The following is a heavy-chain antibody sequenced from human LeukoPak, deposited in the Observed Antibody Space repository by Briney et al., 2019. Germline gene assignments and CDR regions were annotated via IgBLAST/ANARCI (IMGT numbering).Heavy chain of an antibody. J-gene: IGHJ4*02. Sequence: SQTLSLTCTVAAASISSYYWSWIRQPPGKELEWIGSIYYSGSTNYNPSLKCRVSISVDTSKTQFSLKLSSVTAADTAVYYCARHMGLVYSYGYPYFDYWGQGTLVTVSS. CDR2: IYYSGST. D-gene: IGHD5-18*01. V-gene: IGHV4-59*08. CDR1: AASISSYY. CDR3: ARHMGLVYSYGYPYFDY.